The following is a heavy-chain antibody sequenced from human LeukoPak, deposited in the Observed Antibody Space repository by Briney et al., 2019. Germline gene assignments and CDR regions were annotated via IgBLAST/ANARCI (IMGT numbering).Heavy chain of an antibody. CDR2: IYYSGST. CDR1: GGSVSSGSYY. Sequence: SETLSLTCTVSGGSVSSGSYYWSWIRQPPGKGLEWIGYIYYSGSTNYNPSLKSRVTISVDTSKNQFSLKLSSVTAADTAVYYCARELNDYGDYLFDYWGQGTLVTVSS. D-gene: IGHD4-17*01. V-gene: IGHV4-61*01. CDR3: ARELNDYGDYLFDY. J-gene: IGHJ4*02.